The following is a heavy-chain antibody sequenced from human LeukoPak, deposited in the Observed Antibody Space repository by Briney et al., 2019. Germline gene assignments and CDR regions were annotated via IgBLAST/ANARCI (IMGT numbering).Heavy chain of an antibody. CDR2: ISISGSTI. Sequence: GGSLRLSCAASGFTFSSYEMNWVRQAPGKGREWVSYISISGSTIYYADSVKGRFTISRDNAKNSLHLQMNSLRAEDTAVYYCARETGPYHDYWGQGTLVTVSS. J-gene: IGHJ4*02. D-gene: IGHD3-9*01. CDR1: GFTFSSYE. V-gene: IGHV3-48*03. CDR3: ARETGPYHDY.